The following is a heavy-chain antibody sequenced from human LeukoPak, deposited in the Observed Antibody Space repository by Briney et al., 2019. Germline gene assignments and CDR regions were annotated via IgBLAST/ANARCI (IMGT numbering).Heavy chain of an antibody. J-gene: IGHJ4*02. V-gene: IGHV3-23*01. Sequence: GGSLRLSCAASGFTFSSYAMSWVRQAPGRGLEWVSAISGSGGSTYYADSVKGRFTISRDNSKNTLYLQMNSLRAEDTAVYYCAKGGQLVREGIDYWGQGTLVTVSS. CDR1: GFTFSSYA. CDR3: AKGGQLVREGIDY. D-gene: IGHD6-13*01. CDR2: ISGSGGST.